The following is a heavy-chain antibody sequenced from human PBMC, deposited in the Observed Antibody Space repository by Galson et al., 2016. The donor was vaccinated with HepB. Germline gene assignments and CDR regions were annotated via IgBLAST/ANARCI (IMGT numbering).Heavy chain of an antibody. D-gene: IGHD3-3*01. Sequence: VSCKASGFTFSDFYIQWVRQSPGQGLQWMGRINPNSGIAVYAESFQGRVAMTADTSISTAYMELTWLKFDDTALYYCARASLFWNNRESDAFDVWGPGTMVTVSS. V-gene: IGHV1-2*06. CDR2: INPNSGIA. CDR1: GFTFSDFY. J-gene: IGHJ3*01. CDR3: ARASLFWNNRESDAFDV.